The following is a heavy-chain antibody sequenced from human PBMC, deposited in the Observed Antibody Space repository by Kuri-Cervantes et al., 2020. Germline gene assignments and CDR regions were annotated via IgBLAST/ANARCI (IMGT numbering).Heavy chain of an antibody. Sequence: GESLKISCAASGFTFSSYAMHWVRQAPGKGLEWVAVISNDGGNKYYADYVKGRFTISTDKSKNTLYLQMNSLRAEDTAVYYCARSGYYDSSGYYAEGWFDYWGQGTLVTVSS. J-gene: IGHJ4*02. V-gene: IGHV3-30-3*01. CDR2: ISNDGGNK. CDR3: ARSGYYDSSGYYAEGWFDY. D-gene: IGHD3-22*01. CDR1: GFTFSSYA.